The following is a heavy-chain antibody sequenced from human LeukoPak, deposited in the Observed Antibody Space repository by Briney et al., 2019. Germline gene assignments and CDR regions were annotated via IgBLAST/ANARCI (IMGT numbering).Heavy chain of an antibody. CDR1: GFTFSSYA. Sequence: PGGSLRLSCAASGFTFSSYAMSWVRQAPGKGLEWVSAISGSGGSTYYADSVKGRFTISRDNSKNTLYLQMNSLRAEDTAVYYCANPALGYDSSGYYSSPSYYYYYYMDVWGKGTTVTVSS. V-gene: IGHV3-23*01. J-gene: IGHJ6*03. D-gene: IGHD3-22*01. CDR3: ANPALGYDSSGYYSSPSYYYYYYMDV. CDR2: ISGSGGST.